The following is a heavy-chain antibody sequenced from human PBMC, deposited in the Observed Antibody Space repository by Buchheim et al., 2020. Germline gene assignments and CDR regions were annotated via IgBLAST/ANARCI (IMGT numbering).Heavy chain of an antibody. V-gene: IGHV4-34*01. Sequence: QVQLQQWGAGLLKPSETLSFTCAVFGGSFSGYYWCWFRKLRGKGLEWLGEISHIGSTNYNSSLKSRVTISVVTSNKQYTLMLSSVTAADTAVYYCARGERKWYFDLWGRGTL. J-gene: IGHJ2*01. CDR2: ISHIGST. CDR1: GGSFSGYY. CDR3: ARGERKWYFDL.